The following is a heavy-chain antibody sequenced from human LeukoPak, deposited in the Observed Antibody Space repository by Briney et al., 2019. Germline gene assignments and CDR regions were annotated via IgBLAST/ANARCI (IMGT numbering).Heavy chain of an antibody. Sequence: PGGSLRLSCAASGFTFSSYAMSWVRQAPGKGLEWVANIKEDGTETYCVDSVEGRFTISRGNAKNSLYLQMNSLRVEDTAVYYCAKEGRSLQTYWGQGTLVSVSS. J-gene: IGHJ4*02. CDR1: GFTFSSYA. V-gene: IGHV3-7*03. CDR2: IKEDGTET. CDR3: AKEGRSLQTY. D-gene: IGHD5-24*01.